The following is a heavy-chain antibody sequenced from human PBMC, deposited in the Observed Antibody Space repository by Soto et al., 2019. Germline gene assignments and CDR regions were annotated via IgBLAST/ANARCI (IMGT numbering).Heavy chain of an antibody. J-gene: IGHJ4*02. D-gene: IGHD3-16*01. CDR2: INSGGNSI. CDR1: GLRFSDYN. CDR3: ARDDYDNQDSI. V-gene: IGHV3-48*02. Sequence: EVQLVESGGGLEQIGGSLRLSCAASGLRFSDYNMNWLRQAPGKGLEWLSYINSGGNSIYYADSVKGRFSVSRDNDRSSLYLQMYSLRDEDAAVYYCARDDYDNQDSIWGQGTLVTVSS.